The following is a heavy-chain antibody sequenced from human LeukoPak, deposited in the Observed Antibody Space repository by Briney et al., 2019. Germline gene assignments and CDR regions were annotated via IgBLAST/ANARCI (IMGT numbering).Heavy chain of an antibody. CDR3: ARDYGGNSGWFDP. V-gene: IGHV1-8*01. CDR2: MSPNSGST. D-gene: IGHD4-23*01. Sequence: GASAKVSCKASGYTFTSYDINWVRQATGQGLEWMGWMSPNSGSTGYAQKFQGRVTMTRDTSISTAYMELSSLRSEDTAVYYCARDYGGNSGWFDPWGQGTLVTVSS. CDR1: GYTFTSYD. J-gene: IGHJ5*02.